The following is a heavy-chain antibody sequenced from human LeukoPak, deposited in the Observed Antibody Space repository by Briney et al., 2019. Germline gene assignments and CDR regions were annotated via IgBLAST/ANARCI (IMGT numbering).Heavy chain of an antibody. CDR3: ARDRDDFWSGYYSDFDY. CDR2: ISSSSSYI. Sequence: GALKPSFAASGFTFSSYSMNWGRPAPGKGGEWGSSISSSSSYIYYADSVKGRFTISRDNAKNSLYLQMNSLRAEDTAVYYCARDRDDFWSGYYSDFDYWGQGTLVTVSS. D-gene: IGHD3-3*01. CDR1: GFTFSSYS. V-gene: IGHV3-21*01. J-gene: IGHJ4*02.